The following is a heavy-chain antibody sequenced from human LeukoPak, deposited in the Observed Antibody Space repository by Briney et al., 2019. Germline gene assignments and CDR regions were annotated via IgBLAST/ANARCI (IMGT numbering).Heavy chain of an antibody. CDR3: ARGIVGATY. CDR1: GYTFTGYY. CDR2: INPSSGGT. Sequence: ASVKVSCKASGYTFTGYYIHWLRQAPGHAREWMGWINPSSGGTSYAQKFQGRVPMTRDTSISTAYMELSRLRSDDTAVYYCARGIVGATYWGQGTLVTVSS. D-gene: IGHD1-26*01. V-gene: IGHV1-2*02. J-gene: IGHJ4*02.